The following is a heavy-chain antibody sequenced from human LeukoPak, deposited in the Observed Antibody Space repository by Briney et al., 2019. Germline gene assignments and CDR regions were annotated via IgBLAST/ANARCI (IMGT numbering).Heavy chain of an antibody. Sequence: SQTLSLTCAISGDSVSSNSVTWNWIRQPTSRGLEWLGRTYYRSTWYNDYAVSGRGRITVNPDTSKNQFSLHLNSVTPEDTAVYYCARRLTQYDCFDPWGQGILVTVSS. CDR2: TYYRSTWYN. CDR1: GDSVSSNSVT. CDR3: ARRLTQYDCFDP. J-gene: IGHJ5*02. V-gene: IGHV6-1*01. D-gene: IGHD2-2*01.